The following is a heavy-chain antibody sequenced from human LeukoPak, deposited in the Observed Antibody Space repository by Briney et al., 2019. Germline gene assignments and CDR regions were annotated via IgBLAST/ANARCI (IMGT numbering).Heavy chain of an antibody. CDR2: IYYSGST. D-gene: IGHD5-12*01. Sequence: SETLSLTCTVSGGSISSSSYYWGWIRQPPGKGLEWIGSIYYSGSTYYNPSLKSRVTISVDTSKNQFSLKLSSVTAADTAVYYCARGPSGYDYVVVFDYWGQGTLVTVSS. CDR3: ARGPSGYDYVVVFDY. J-gene: IGHJ4*02. V-gene: IGHV4-39*01. CDR1: GGSISSSSYY.